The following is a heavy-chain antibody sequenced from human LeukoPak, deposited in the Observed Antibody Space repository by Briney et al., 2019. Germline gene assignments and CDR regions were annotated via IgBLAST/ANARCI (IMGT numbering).Heavy chain of an antibody. J-gene: IGHJ4*02. CDR1: GYTFTSYG. Sequence: GASVKVSCKASGYTFTSYGISWVRQAPGQGLEWMGWISGYNGNTNYAQQKLQGRVTMTTDTSTSPAYMELRSLRSEDTAVYYCARDMGSLRLYYDSRPGPLDYWGQGTLVTVSS. D-gene: IGHD3-22*01. CDR3: ARDMGSLRLYYDSRPGPLDY. CDR2: ISGYNGNT. V-gene: IGHV1-18*01.